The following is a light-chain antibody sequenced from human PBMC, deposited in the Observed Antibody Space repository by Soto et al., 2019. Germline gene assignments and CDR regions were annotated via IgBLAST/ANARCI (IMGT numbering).Light chain of an antibody. CDR2: GAS. CDR3: QKYKSAMWK. V-gene: IGKV1-27*01. J-gene: IGKJ1*01. Sequence: DIQMTQSPPSLSASVGDRVTISCRASLGIANYVLWYQQRPGKVPKLLIYGASSLLSGVPSRFSGSGSGTDFTLTISSLQPEDVGTYYCQKYKSAMWKFGQGTKADI. CDR1: LGIANY.